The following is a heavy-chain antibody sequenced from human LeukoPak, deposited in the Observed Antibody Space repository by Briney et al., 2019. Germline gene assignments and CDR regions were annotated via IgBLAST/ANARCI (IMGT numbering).Heavy chain of an antibody. Sequence: GGSLRLSCVVSGLTFSDYWMSWVRQAPGKGLEWVGNIKQDGSETYYGDSVKGRFTISRDNAKNSLYLQMNNLRAEDTAVYYCARHLTFFDDWGQGALVSVSS. CDR3: ARHLTFFDD. V-gene: IGHV3-7*01. J-gene: IGHJ4*02. D-gene: IGHD4/OR15-4a*01. CDR2: IKQDGSET. CDR1: GLTFSDYW.